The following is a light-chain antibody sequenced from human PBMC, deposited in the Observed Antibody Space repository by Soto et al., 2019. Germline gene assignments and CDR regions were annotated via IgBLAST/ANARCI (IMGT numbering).Light chain of an antibody. Sequence: QSALTQPPSVSGSPGQSVTISCTGTSSDVGSYNRVSWYQQPPGTAPKLMIYDVTNRPSGVPDRFSGSKSGNTASLTISGLQPEDEDDYYCSLYTASTTFVIFGGGTKLTVL. CDR1: SSDVGSYNR. CDR3: SLYTASTTFVI. J-gene: IGLJ2*01. CDR2: DVT. V-gene: IGLV2-18*01.